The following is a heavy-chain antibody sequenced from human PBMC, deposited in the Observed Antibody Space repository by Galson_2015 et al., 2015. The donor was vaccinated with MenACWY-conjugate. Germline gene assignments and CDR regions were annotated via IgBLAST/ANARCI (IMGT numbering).Heavy chain of an antibody. CDR2: ISSSSSTI. CDR1: GFPFRTYS. J-gene: IGHJ4*02. CDR3: ARVPGYSYGYYDW. D-gene: IGHD5-18*01. Sequence: LILSCAASGFPFRTYSMNWVRQAPGTGLEGVSYISSSSSTIYYADSVKGRFTISRDNAKNSLYLQMNTLRDEDTAVYYCARVPGYSYGYYDWWGQGTLVTVSS. V-gene: IGHV3-48*02.